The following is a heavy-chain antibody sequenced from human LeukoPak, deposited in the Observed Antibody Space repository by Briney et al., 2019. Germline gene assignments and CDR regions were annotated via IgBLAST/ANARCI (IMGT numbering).Heavy chain of an antibody. CDR1: GFTFFSYA. CDR2: ISGGSSTT. V-gene: IGHV3-48*01. CDR3: ARVGSNQWLDY. Sequence: GGSLGLSCAAPGFTFFSYAMNWVRQAPGKGLEWVSYISGGSSTTYNADSVKGRFTISRDNAKNLLYLLMDTLRAEDTAVYYCARVGSNQWLDYWGQGTLVTVSS. D-gene: IGHD6-19*01. J-gene: IGHJ4*02.